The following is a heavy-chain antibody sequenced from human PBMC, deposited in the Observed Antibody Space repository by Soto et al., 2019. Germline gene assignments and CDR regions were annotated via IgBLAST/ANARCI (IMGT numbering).Heavy chain of an antibody. D-gene: IGHD5-12*01. CDR3: ARFSGGYDSRYYYMDV. J-gene: IGHJ6*03. CDR1: GFTFSSYS. CDR2: ISSSSSTI. Sequence: GGSMRLSCAASGFTFSSYSMNWVRQAPGKGLEWVSYISSSSSTIYYADSVKGRFTISRDNAKNSLYLQMNSLRAEDTAVYYCARFSGGYDSRYYYMDVWGKGTTVTVSS. V-gene: IGHV3-48*01.